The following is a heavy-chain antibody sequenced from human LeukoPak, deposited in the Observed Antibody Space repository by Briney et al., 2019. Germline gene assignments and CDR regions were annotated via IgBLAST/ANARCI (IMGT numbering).Heavy chain of an antibody. J-gene: IGHJ3*02. D-gene: IGHD3-10*01. V-gene: IGHV1-46*01. CDR3: ARGGFVMVRGDDAFDI. CDR1: RYTLSGYL. CDR2: LNASGGRT. Sequence: VSPAPSRYTLSGYLLHAGPEAPGQGGGWRGVLNASGGRTSYAHKSQGRVTMTRDMSTSTVYMGLSSLRSEDTAVYYCARGGFVMVRGDDAFDIWGQGTMVTVSS.